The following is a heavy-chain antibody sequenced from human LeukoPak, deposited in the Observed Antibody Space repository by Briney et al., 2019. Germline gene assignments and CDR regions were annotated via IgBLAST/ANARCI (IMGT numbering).Heavy chain of an antibody. CDR1: GFTFSSYE. J-gene: IGHJ4*02. CDR2: IYNSGSTM. Sequence: PGGSLRLSCAASGFTFSSYEMNWVRQAPGKGLEWISYIYNSGSTMYYGDSVKGRFTISRDNSKNTLDLQMNSLRGEDTAVYYCAKDGFCTSTGCYPNHFDSWGQGTLVIVSS. CDR3: AKDGFCTSTGCYPNHFDS. D-gene: IGHD2-2*01. V-gene: IGHV3-48*03.